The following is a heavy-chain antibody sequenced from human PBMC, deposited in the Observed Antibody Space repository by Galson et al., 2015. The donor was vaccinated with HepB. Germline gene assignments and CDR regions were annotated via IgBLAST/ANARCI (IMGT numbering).Heavy chain of an antibody. CDR2: IKSKGSGGTI. CDR3: THSQNYYYRMGT. J-gene: IGHJ6*02. V-gene: IGHV3-15*01. D-gene: IGHD2-21*01. CDR1: GLIFTDAW. Sequence: SLRLSCAVSGLIFTDAWINWVRQTPGKGLEWVGLIKSKGSGGTILYGAPLKGRFTISRDDSKNTVYLQMNGLETEDTAVYCCTHSQNYYYRMGTWGQGTAVTVSS.